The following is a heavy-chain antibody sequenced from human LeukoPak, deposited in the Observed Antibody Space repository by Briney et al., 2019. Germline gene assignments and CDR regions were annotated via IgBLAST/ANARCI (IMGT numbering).Heavy chain of an antibody. J-gene: IGHJ3*01. CDR1: GFIFSSYD. CDR2: ISSRSRTI. V-gene: IGHV3-48*04. CDR3: VRGTRAFDV. Sequence: GGSLRLSCAASGFIFSSYDFNWVRQAPGKGVEWVSYISSRSRTIYYADSVKGRFTISRDNAQKSLYLQINSLRGDDTALYYCVRGTRAFDVWGQGTMVTVSS.